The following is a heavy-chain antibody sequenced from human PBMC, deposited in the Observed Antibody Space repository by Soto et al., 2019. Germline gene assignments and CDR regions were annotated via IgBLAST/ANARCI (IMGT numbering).Heavy chain of an antibody. CDR3: EKVPRQSSSSY. J-gene: IGHJ4*02. CDR1: GFTFSDYA. D-gene: IGHD6-6*01. V-gene: IGHV3-23*01. CDR2: IGARGAST. Sequence: GGSLRLSCAASGFTFSDYAMSWVRQAPGKGLEWVSSIGARGASTYYADPVKGRFTISRDNSKNTLYLQMNTLRAEDTAVYYCEKVPRQSSSSYWGQGTLVTVYS.